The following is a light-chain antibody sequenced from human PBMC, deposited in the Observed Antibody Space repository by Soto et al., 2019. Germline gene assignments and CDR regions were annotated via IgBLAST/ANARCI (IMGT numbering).Light chain of an antibody. Sequence: QSALTQPASVSGSPGQSITISCTGTSSDVGGYNYVSWYQQHPGKAPKFMIYEVSNRPSGVSNRFSGSKSGNTASLTISGLQAEDAADYYCSSYTSSSTWVFGGGTKLTVL. CDR1: SSDVGGYNY. CDR3: SSYTSSSTWV. J-gene: IGLJ2*01. CDR2: EVS. V-gene: IGLV2-14*01.